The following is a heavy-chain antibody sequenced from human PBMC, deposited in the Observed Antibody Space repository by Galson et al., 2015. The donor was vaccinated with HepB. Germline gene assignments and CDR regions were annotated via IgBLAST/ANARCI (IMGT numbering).Heavy chain of an antibody. Sequence: SLRLSCAASGFTVSRNYMSWVRQAPGKGLVWVSVMYSGGGTYHANSVEGRFTMSRDNSKNTVYLQMNSLRAEDTAVYYCAALPTGEYWGQGTLVIVSS. CDR2: MYSGGGT. J-gene: IGHJ4*02. D-gene: IGHD7-27*01. V-gene: IGHV3-53*01. CDR1: GFTVSRNY. CDR3: AALPTGEY.